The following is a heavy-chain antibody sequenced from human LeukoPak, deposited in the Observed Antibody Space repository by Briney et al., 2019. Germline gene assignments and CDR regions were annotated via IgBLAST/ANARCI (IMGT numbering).Heavy chain of an antibody. CDR2: ISGSGGST. V-gene: IGHV3-23*01. CDR3: AKDHIFGEVKPYYFDY. J-gene: IGHJ4*02. D-gene: IGHD3-16*01. CDR1: GFTFSSYA. Sequence: PGGSLRLSCAASGFTFSSYAMSWVRQAPGKGLEWVSAISGSGGSTYYADSVKGRFTISRDNSKNKLYLQMNSLRAEDTAVYYCAKDHIFGEVKPYYFDYWGQGTLVTVSS.